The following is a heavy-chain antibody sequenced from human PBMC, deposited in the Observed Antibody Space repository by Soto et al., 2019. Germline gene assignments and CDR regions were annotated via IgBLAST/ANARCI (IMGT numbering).Heavy chain of an antibody. D-gene: IGHD6-13*01. CDR2: ISSSSATI. Sequence: EVQLVESGGGFAQPGGSLRVSCAASGFTFSSYSMNWVRQAPGKGLEWVSYISSSSATIEYADSVKGRFTISRDNAENSLYLQMNSLRAGDTAFYYCARGVVKGVAAGTNFDQWGQGTLVIVSS. V-gene: IGHV3-48*01. CDR3: ARGVVKGVAAGTNFDQ. CDR1: GFTFSSYS. J-gene: IGHJ4*02.